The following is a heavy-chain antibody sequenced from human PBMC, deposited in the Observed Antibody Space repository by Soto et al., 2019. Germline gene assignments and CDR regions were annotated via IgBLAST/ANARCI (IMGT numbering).Heavy chain of an antibody. CDR3: ARSGSLADPLTKYFPH. CDR2: IYYSGST. J-gene: IGHJ1*01. D-gene: IGHD1-1*01. V-gene: IGHV4-61*01. CDR1: RGFVRRRCYF. Sequence: EKLRHTYSVSRGFVRRRCYFWSWVMQHPGRGREWIAYIYYSGSTNYNPSLKSRVTISVDTSKNQFSLKLSSVTAADTAVYYCARSGSLADPLTKYFPHWGQCTLLTV.